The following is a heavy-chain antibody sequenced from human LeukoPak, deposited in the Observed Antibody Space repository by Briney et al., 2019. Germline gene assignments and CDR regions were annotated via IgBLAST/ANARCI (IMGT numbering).Heavy chain of an antibody. J-gene: IGHJ4*02. CDR1: GYSISSGYY. Sequence: SETLSLTCTVSGYSISSGYYWSWIRQPPGKGLQWIGEINHSGSTNYNSSLKSRVTISVDTSKNQFSLKLSSVTAADTAVYYCARVLYAGSYYYFDYWGQGTLVTVSS. CDR2: INHSGST. D-gene: IGHD1-26*01. CDR3: ARVLYAGSYYYFDY. V-gene: IGHV4-38-2*02.